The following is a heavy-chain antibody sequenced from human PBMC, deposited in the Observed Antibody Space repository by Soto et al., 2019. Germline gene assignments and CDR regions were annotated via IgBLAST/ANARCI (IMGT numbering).Heavy chain of an antibody. D-gene: IGHD5-12*01. J-gene: IGHJ3*02. Sequence: SVKVSCKASGFTFTSSAMQWVRQARGQRLEWIGWIVVGSGNTNYAQKFQERVTITRDMSTSTAYMELSSLRSEDTAVYYCAAVSPGYSGYAARGAFDIWGQGTMVNVSS. CDR3: AAVSPGYSGYAARGAFDI. V-gene: IGHV1-58*02. CDR2: IVVGSGNT. CDR1: GFTFTSSA.